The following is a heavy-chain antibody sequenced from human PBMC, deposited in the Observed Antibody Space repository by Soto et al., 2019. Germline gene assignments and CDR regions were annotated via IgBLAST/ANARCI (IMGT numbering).Heavy chain of an antibody. CDR3: ARDPPYCTNGVCYRGGFDP. J-gene: IGHJ5*02. Sequence: PSETLSLTCTVSGGSISSYYWSWIRQPPGKGLEWIGYIYYSGSTNYNPSLKSRVTISVDTSKNQFSLKLSSVTAADTAVYYCARDPPYCTNGVCYRGGFDPWGQGILVTVSS. D-gene: IGHD2-8*01. CDR1: GGSISSYY. CDR2: IYYSGST. V-gene: IGHV4-59*01.